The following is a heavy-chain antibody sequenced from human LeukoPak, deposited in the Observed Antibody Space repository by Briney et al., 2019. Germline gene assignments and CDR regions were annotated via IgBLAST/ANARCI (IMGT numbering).Heavy chain of an antibody. D-gene: IGHD3-3*01. CDR3: AREDPSFSYGMDV. J-gene: IGHJ6*02. CDR2: ISAYNGNT. V-gene: IGHV1-18*04. Sequence: GASVKVSCKASAYTFSSYNIHWMRQAPGQGLEWMGWISAYNGNTNYAQKLQGRVTMTTDTSTSTAYMELRSLRSDDTAVYYCAREDPSFSYGMDVWGQGTTVTVSS. CDR1: AYTFSSYN.